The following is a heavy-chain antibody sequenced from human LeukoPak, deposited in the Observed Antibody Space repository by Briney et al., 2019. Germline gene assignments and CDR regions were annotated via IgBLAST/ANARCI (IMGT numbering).Heavy chain of an antibody. CDR2: IYHSGST. CDR3: AREGYTSGWYKTDY. Sequence: SGTLSLTCAVSGGPISSSNWWSWVRQPPGKGLEWIGEIYHSGSTNYNPSLKSRVTISVDKSKNQFSLKLSSVTAADTAVYYCAREGYTSGWYKTDYWGQGTLVTASS. CDR1: GGPISSSNW. V-gene: IGHV4-4*02. D-gene: IGHD6-19*01. J-gene: IGHJ4*02.